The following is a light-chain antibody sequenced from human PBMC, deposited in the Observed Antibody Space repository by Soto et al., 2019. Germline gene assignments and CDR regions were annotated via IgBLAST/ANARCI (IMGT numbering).Light chain of an antibody. CDR2: HAS. Sequence: DIQMTQSPSTLSASIGDRVTITCRASQTINNWLAWYQQKPGKGPNLLIYHASNLETGVPSRFSGSAFGTEFTLTVSSLQPDDFATYYCQHYNSYPWTFGQGTKVEIK. J-gene: IGKJ1*01. CDR3: QHYNSYPWT. CDR1: QTINNW. V-gene: IGKV1-5*01.